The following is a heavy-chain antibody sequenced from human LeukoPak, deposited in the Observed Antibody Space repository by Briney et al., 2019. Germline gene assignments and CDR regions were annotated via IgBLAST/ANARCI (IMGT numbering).Heavy chain of an antibody. Sequence: PGGSLRLSCAASGFTFSSYAMHWVRQAPGKGLEWVAVISYDGSNKYYADSVKGRFTISRDNSKNTLYLQMNSLRAEDTAVYYCARDGCSSTSCYPYYYMDVWGKGTTVTVSS. CDR3: ARDGCSSTSCYPYYYMDV. D-gene: IGHD2-2*01. J-gene: IGHJ6*03. CDR1: GFTFSSYA. CDR2: ISYDGSNK. V-gene: IGHV3-30-3*01.